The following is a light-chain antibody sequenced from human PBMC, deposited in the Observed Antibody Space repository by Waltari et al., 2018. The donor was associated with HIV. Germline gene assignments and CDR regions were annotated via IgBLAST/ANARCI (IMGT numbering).Light chain of an antibody. CDR1: TSNIGSNT. J-gene: IGLJ2*01. V-gene: IGLV1-44*01. CDR2: RNQ. Sequence: QSVLTQPPSASGTLGQAVTISCFGSTSNIGSNTVHWYQHLPGSAPKLIIFRNQQRPSGVPDRFSGSQSGTSAFLTITGLLSGDEATYYCAAWDASLHVLFGGGTQLTVV. CDR3: AAWDASLHVL.